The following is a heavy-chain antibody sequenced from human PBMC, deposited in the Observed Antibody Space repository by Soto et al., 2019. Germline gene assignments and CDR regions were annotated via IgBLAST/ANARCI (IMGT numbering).Heavy chain of an antibody. J-gene: IGHJ5*02. CDR1: GGSISSYY. CDR3: ARGIGELLGWFDP. Sequence: PSETLSLTCTVSGGSISSYYWSWIRQPPGKGLEWIGYIYYSGSTNYNPSLKSRVTISVDTSKNQFSLKLSSVTAADTAVYYCARGIGELLGWFDPWGQGTLVTVST. D-gene: IGHD3-10*01. CDR2: IYYSGST. V-gene: IGHV4-59*12.